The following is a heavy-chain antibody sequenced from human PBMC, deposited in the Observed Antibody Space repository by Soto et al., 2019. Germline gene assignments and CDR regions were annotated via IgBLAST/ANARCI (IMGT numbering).Heavy chain of an antibody. J-gene: IGHJ4*02. CDR2: IYWDDEK. CDR1: GFSLSTSGVG. D-gene: IGHD3-10*01. CDR3: AHRAYFDSGKQFDY. V-gene: IGHV2-5*02. Sequence: QITLKESGPTLVKPTQTLTLTCTFSGFSLSTSGVGVGWIRQPPGKALEWLAIIYWDDEKRYSPSLKTRLTFTKDTSKNLVVLTMTNVDPVDTATYYCAHRAYFDSGKQFDYWGQGTLVSVSS.